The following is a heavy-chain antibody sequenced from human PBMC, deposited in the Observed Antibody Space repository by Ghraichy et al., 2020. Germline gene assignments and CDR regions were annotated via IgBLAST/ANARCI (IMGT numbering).Heavy chain of an antibody. Sequence: GGSLRLSCAASGFTFSNYWMSWVRQAPGKGLEWVANIKQDGSEKYYADSVKGRFTISRDNAQNSLYLQMNSLRAEDTAVYYCARGGSGGRVDYFDYWGKGTLVTVSS. CDR2: IKQDGSEK. CDR1: GFTFSNYW. D-gene: IGHD2-15*01. J-gene: IGHJ4*02. V-gene: IGHV3-7*03. CDR3: ARGGSGGRVDYFDY.